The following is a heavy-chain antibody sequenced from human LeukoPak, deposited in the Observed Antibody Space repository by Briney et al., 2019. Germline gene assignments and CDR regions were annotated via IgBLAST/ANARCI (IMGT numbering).Heavy chain of an antibody. V-gene: IGHV3-30*03. CDR3: ARVAPGYYFDY. J-gene: IGHJ4*02. CDR2: ISYDGSNE. D-gene: IGHD2-15*01. Sequence: PGGSLRLSCAASGFTFSTYGMHWVRQAPGKGLEWVAVISYDGSNEYYADSVKGRFTISRDNAKNSLYLQMNSLRAEDTAVYYCARVAPGYYFDYWGQGTLVTVSS. CDR1: GFTFSTYG.